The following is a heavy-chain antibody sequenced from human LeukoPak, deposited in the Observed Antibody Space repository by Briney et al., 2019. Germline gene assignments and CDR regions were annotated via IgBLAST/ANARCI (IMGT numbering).Heavy chain of an antibody. J-gene: IGHJ6*03. D-gene: IGHD5-18*01. V-gene: IGHV1-69*06. CDR1: GGTFSSYA. CDR3: ARDTVGTAMVYYYYYYMDV. CDR2: IIPIFGTA. Sequence: GAAVKVSCKASGGTFSSYAISWVRQAPGQGLEWMGGIIPIFGTANYAQKFQGRVTITADKSTSTAYMELSSLRSEDTAVYYCARDTVGTAMVYYYYYYMDVWGKGTTVTVSS.